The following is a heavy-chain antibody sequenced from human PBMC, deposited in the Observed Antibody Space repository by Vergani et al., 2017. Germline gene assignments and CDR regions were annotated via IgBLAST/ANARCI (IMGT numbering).Heavy chain of an antibody. Sequence: QVQLQESGPGLVKPSQTLSPTCTVSGGPISSGDHYWSWTRQPPGKGLECIGYIYYSGRTYYNPSLKSRVTISVDPSKNPFSLKLSSVTAADTAVYYCARIILGIYYYYTDVWGEGTSLTVSS. D-gene: IGHD2-21*01. J-gene: IGHJ6*03. CDR1: GGPISSGDHY. V-gene: IGHV4-30-4*01. CDR3: ARIILGIYYYYTDV. CDR2: IYYSGRT.